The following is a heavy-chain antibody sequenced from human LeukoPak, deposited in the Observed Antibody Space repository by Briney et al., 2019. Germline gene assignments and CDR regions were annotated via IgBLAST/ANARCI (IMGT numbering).Heavy chain of an antibody. CDR3: ASHLLRFSGGCLDY. CDR2: IYTSGST. CDR1: GGSISSYY. D-gene: IGHD3-3*01. V-gene: IGHV4-4*07. Sequence: SETLSLTCTVSGGSISSYYWSWIRQPAGKGLEWIGRIYTSGSTNYNPSLKSRVTMSVDTSKNQFSLKLSSVTAADTAVYFCASHLLRFSGGCLDYWGQGALVTVSS. J-gene: IGHJ4*02.